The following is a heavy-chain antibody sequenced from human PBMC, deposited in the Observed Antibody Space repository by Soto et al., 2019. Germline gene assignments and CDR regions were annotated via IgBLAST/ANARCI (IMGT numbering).Heavy chain of an antibody. D-gene: IGHD5-12*01. CDR3: VRDRGYGTLDS. CDR1: GGSITSDS. CDR2: IYHNGRA. J-gene: IGHJ4*02. V-gene: IGHV4-30-2*01. Sequence: SETLSLTWAVSGGSITSDSWSWIRQPPGKGLEWIGYIYHNGRAFYNSSLKSRVTMSVDMSKNQISLNLRSVTAADTAVYYCVRDRGYGTLDSWGQGTLVTVSS.